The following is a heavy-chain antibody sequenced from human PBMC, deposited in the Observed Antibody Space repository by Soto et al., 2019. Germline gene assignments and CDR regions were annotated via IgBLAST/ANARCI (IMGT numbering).Heavy chain of an antibody. Sequence: ASVKVSCKASGYTFTDYYVHWVRQAPGQGLEWMGWINPNGGGTNYAQKFQGRVTLTTDTSISTAYMELSSLRSDDTAAYYCARDLLRGYSYGFNMAYWGQGALVTVSS. V-gene: IGHV1-2*02. CDR2: INPNGGGT. D-gene: IGHD5-18*01. CDR1: GYTFTDYY. CDR3: ARDLLRGYSYGFNMAY. J-gene: IGHJ4*02.